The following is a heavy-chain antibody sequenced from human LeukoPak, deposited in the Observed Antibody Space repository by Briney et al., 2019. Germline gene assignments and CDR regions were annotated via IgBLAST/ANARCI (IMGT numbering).Heavy chain of an antibody. CDR1: GFTFWRYW. CDR3: ARLKDDVTKLDY. Sequence: GGSLRLSCAGSGFTFWRYWMSWVRQAPGKGLEWVASINQGGSRLHYLDSVTGRFIISRDDAQNSLFLQMTRLRVDDTAVYYCARLKDDVTKLDYWGQGTLVSVS. D-gene: IGHD2-8*01. CDR2: INQGGSRL. V-gene: IGHV3-7*01. J-gene: IGHJ4*02.